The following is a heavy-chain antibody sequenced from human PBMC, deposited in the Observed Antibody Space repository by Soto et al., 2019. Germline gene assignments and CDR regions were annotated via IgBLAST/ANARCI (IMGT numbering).Heavy chain of an antibody. V-gene: IGHV2-26*01. Sequence: SGPTLVNPTETLTLTCTVSGFSLSNARMGVSWIRQPPGKALEWLAHIFSNDEKSYSTSLKSRLTISKDTSKSQVVLTMTNMDPVDTATYYRARIRYDFWSGYLYYYMDVWGKGTTVTSP. CDR3: ARIRYDFWSGYLYYYMDV. J-gene: IGHJ6*03. CDR1: GFSLSNARMG. D-gene: IGHD3-3*01. CDR2: IFSNDEK.